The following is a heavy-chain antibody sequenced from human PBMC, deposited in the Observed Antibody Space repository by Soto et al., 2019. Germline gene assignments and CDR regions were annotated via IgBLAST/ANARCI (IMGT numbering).Heavy chain of an antibody. Sequence: GGSLRLSCAASGFTFSSYAMILVRQAPGKGLEWVSAISGSGGSTYYADSVKGRFTISRDNSKNTLYLQMNSLRAEDTAVYYCAKGMRNSSSWYVTFDYWGQGTLVTVSS. CDR1: GFTFSSYA. CDR3: AKGMRNSSSWYVTFDY. D-gene: IGHD6-13*01. CDR2: ISGSGGST. V-gene: IGHV3-23*01. J-gene: IGHJ4*02.